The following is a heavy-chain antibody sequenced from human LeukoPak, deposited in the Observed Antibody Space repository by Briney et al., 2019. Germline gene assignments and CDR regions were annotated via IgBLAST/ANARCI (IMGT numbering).Heavy chain of an antibody. CDR2: IYHSGST. CDR1: GGSISSSNW. CDR3: AGGYCSGGSCYRSIDY. J-gene: IGHJ4*02. D-gene: IGHD2-15*01. V-gene: IGHV4-4*02. Sequence: SGTLSLTCAVSGGSISSSNWWSWVRQPPGKGLEWIGEIYHSGSTNYNPSLKSRVTISVDKSKNQFSLKLSSVTAADTVVYYCAGGYCSGGSCYRSIDYWGQGTLVTVSS.